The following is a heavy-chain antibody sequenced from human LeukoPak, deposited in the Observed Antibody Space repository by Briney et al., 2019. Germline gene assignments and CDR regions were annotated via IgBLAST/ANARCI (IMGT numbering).Heavy chain of an antibody. CDR2: IIPIFGTA. Sequence: SVKVSCKASGGTFSSYAISWVRQAPGQGLEWMGGIIPIFGTANYAQKFQGRVTITADESTSTAYMELSSLRSEDTAVYYCARGYYYDSSGYSTVIPFDYWGQGTLVTVSS. CDR1: GGTFSSYA. CDR3: ARGYYYDSSGYSTVIPFDY. D-gene: IGHD3-22*01. J-gene: IGHJ4*02. V-gene: IGHV1-69*01.